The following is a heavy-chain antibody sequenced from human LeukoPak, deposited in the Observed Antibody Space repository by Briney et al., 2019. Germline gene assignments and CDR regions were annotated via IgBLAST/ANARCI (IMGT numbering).Heavy chain of an antibody. J-gene: IGHJ3*02. V-gene: IGHV4-39*07. CDR3: ARGSPAVYHIAVAGRGDAFDI. D-gene: IGHD6-19*01. CDR2: IYYSGST. CDR1: GGSISSSSYY. Sequence: SETLSLTCTVSGGSISSSSYYWGWIRQPPGKGLEWIGSIYYSGSTYYNPSLKSRVTISVDTSKNQFSLKLSSVTAADTAVYYCARGSPAVYHIAVAGRGDAFDIWGQGTMVTVSS.